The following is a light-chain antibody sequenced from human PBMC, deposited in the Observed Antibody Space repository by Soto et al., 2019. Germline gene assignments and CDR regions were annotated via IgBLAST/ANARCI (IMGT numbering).Light chain of an antibody. CDR3: QQYNSYPFT. J-gene: IGKJ2*01. Sequence: DIQMTQTPSTLSASVGDRVTITCRASQSISSWLAWYQQKPGKAPKLLIYKASSLESGVPSRFSGSGSGTEFTLTISSLQPDDFATYYCQQYNSYPFTFGQGTKLEIK. CDR2: KAS. CDR1: QSISSW. V-gene: IGKV1-5*03.